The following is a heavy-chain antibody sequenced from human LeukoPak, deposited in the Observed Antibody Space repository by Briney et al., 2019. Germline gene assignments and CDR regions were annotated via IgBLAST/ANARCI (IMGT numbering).Heavy chain of an antibody. V-gene: IGHV4-4*07. J-gene: IGHJ6*03. CDR2: IFTSGIT. D-gene: IGHD3-10*01. CDR1: GGSISIYY. Sequence: SETLSLTCTVSGGSISIYYWNWIRQPAGKGLEWIGRIFTSGITNYNPSLKSRVTMSVDTSKNQFSLNLSSVTAADTAVYYCARESSGTYSNPLDYMDVWGKGTTVTVSS. CDR3: ARESSGTYSNPLDYMDV.